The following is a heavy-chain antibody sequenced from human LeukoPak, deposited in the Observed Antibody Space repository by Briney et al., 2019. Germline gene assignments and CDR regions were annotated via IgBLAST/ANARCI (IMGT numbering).Heavy chain of an antibody. J-gene: IGHJ4*02. D-gene: IGHD3-22*01. CDR3: ARVVSDYYDSSGYYGKYFDY. CDR1: GGSISSYY. V-gene: IGHV4-30-4*01. CDR2: IYYSGST. Sequence: SETLSLTCTVSGGSISSYYWSWIRQPPGKGLEWIGYIYYSGSTYYNPSLKSRVTISVDTSKNQFSLKLSSVTAADTAVYYCARVVSDYYDSSGYYGKYFDYWGQGTLVTVSS.